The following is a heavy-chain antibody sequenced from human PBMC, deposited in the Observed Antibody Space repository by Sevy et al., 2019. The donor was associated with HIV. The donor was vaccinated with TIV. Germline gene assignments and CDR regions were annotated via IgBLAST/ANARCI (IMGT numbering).Heavy chain of an antibody. CDR1: GGTFNSFA. J-gene: IGHJ6*02. CDR3: ARDRGFSSTSEYGMDV. D-gene: IGHD2-2*01. Sequence: ASVKVSCKASGGTFNSFAIIWVRQAPGQGLEWMGGIIPPFGTTNYAQNFQGRVTITADDSTTTGYMEMGSLRYDDTAVYYCARDRGFSSTSEYGMDVWGQGTTVTVSS. CDR2: IIPPFGTT. V-gene: IGHV1-69*13.